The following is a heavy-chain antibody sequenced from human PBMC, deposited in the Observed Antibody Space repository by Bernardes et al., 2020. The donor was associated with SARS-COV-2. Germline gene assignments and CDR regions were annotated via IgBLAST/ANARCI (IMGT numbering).Heavy chain of an antibody. Sequence: WRSLRPSFEASAFPLNNYAMTWARQAPGKGLEWVSTISISASDTYYADSVKGRFTISRDSSKNTVNLRMSSLRADDKAEYYCVKDPLRFIGWFGRDVWGPGTTVTVYS. CDR3: VKDPLRFIGWFGRDV. J-gene: IGHJ6*01. CDR1: AFPLNNYA. D-gene: IGHD3-10*01. V-gene: IGHV3-23*05. CDR2: ISISASDT.